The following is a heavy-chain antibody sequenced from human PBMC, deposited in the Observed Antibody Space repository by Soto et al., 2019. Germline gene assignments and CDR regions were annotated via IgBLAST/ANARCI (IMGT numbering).Heavy chain of an antibody. CDR3: ARHWKYGYYYGMDV. CDR2: IYYSGST. J-gene: IGHJ6*02. CDR1: GGSISSSSYY. Sequence: TSETLSLTCTVSGGSISSSSYYWGWIRQPPGKGLEWIGSIYYSGSTYYNPSLKSRVTISVDTSKNQFSLKLSSVTAADTAVYYCARHWKYGYYYGMDVRGQGTKVTGSS. V-gene: IGHV4-39*01. D-gene: IGHD1-7*01.